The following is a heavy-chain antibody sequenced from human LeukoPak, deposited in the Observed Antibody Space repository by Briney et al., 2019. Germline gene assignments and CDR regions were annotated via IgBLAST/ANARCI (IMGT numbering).Heavy chain of an antibody. V-gene: IGHV4-59*01. Sequence: PSETLSLTCTVSGGSISSYYWSWIRQPPGKGLEWIGYIYYSGSTNYNPSLKSRVTISVDTSKNQFSLKLSSVTAADTAVYYCARGSYYDILTGYLDAFDIWGQGTMVTVSS. CDR1: GGSISSYY. D-gene: IGHD3-9*01. CDR3: ARGSYYDILTGYLDAFDI. J-gene: IGHJ3*02. CDR2: IYYSGST.